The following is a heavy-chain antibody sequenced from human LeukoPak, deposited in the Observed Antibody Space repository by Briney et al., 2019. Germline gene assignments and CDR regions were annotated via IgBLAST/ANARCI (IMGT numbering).Heavy chain of an antibody. Sequence: GASVKVSCKASGYIFTTYYMHWLRQAPGQGLEWMGIINLSGGDTTYSQKFQGRVTMTRDMSTSTVYMELSSLRSADTAVYYCAREGYCSGGSCHSGAHFQHWGQGTLVTVSS. CDR2: INLSGGDT. V-gene: IGHV1-46*01. J-gene: IGHJ1*01. D-gene: IGHD2-15*01. CDR3: AREGYCSGGSCHSGAHFQH. CDR1: GYIFTTYY.